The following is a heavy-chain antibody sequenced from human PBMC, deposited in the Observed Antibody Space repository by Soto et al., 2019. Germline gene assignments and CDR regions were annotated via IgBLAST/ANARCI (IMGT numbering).Heavy chain of an antibody. CDR1: GFTFSSYA. V-gene: IGHV3-30-3*01. CDR2: ISYDGSNK. D-gene: IGHD2-21*02. CDR3: ARAALTYCGGDCLFDY. J-gene: IGHJ4*02. Sequence: SGGSLRLSCAASGFTFSSYAMHWVRQAPGKGLEWVAVISYDGSNKYYADSVKGRFTISRDNSKNSLYLQMNSLRAEDTAVYYCARAALTYCGGDCLFDYGGQGTLVTVPS.